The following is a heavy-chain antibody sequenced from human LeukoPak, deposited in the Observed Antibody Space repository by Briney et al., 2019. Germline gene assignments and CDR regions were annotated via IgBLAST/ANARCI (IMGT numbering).Heavy chain of an antibody. Sequence: PGGSLRLSCEASGFTFSAHSMSWVRQAPGKGLEWVSTIKRDGSNTYYTDSVEGRFTISRDNSKNTLYLEMNTLRAEDTAVYYCAKGGYASCFDPWGQGTRVTVSS. CDR3: AKGGYASCFDP. CDR1: GFTFSAHS. D-gene: IGHD2-15*01. V-gene: IGHV3-23*05. J-gene: IGHJ5*02. CDR2: IKRDGSNT.